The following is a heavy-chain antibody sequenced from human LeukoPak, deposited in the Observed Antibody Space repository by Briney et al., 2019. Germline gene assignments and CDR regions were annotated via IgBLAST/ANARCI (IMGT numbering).Heavy chain of an antibody. CDR3: ARDSGNFHFDY. J-gene: IGHJ4*02. V-gene: IGHV4-59*01. CDR2: IYYSGST. D-gene: IGHD4-23*01. Sequence: SETLSLTCTVSGGSISSYYWSWIRQPPGKGLEWIGHIYYSGSTNYNPSLKSRVTISVDTSKNQFSLKLSSVTAADTAVYYCARDSGNFHFDYWGQGTLVTVSS. CDR1: GGSISSYY.